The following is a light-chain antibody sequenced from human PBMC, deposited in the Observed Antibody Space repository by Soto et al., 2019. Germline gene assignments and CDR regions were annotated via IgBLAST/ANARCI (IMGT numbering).Light chain of an antibody. CDR1: QGIGNY. Sequence: DIQMTQSPSSLSASVGDRVTITCRASQGIGNYLAWYQQKPGKSPNLLIYFASTLQSGVPSRFSGSGSGTDFTLTISSLQPEDVETYYCQKYNSDPYTFGQGTKVDIK. V-gene: IGKV1-27*01. CDR3: QKYNSDPYT. J-gene: IGKJ2*01. CDR2: FAS.